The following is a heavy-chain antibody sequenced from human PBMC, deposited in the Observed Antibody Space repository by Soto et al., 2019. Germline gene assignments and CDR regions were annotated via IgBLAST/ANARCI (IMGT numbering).Heavy chain of an antibody. J-gene: IGHJ5*02. CDR2: IYYSGST. CDR3: ARLITIYGVLQLDP. CDR1: GGSISSSSYY. Sequence: NPSETLSLTCTVSGGSISSSSYYWGWIRQPPGKGLEWIGSIYYSGSTYYNPSLKSRVTISVDTSKNQFSLKLSSVTAADTAVYYCARLITIYGVLQLDPWGQGTLVTVSS. V-gene: IGHV4-39*01. D-gene: IGHD3-3*01.